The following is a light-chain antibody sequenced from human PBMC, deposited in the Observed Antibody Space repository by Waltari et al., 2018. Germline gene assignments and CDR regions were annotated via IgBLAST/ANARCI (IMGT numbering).Light chain of an antibody. J-gene: IGKJ1*01. Sequence: EIVLTQSPATLSLSPGETATLSCRASQHINMNLAWYQQKPGQAPRLLFYGASTRESGVPARFSGSGSGTEFTLTISSLQSEDVGVYYCQQYNDWPPWTFGQGTKVEV. CDR3: QQYNDWPPWT. CDR2: GAS. V-gene: IGKV3-15*01. CDR1: QHINMN.